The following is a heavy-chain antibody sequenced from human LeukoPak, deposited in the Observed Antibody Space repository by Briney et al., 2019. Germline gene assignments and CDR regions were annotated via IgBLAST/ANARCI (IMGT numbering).Heavy chain of an antibody. D-gene: IGHD3-22*01. J-gene: IGHJ3*02. CDR2: IYYSGST. V-gene: IGHV4-59*01. Sequence: SETLSLTCAVYGGSFSGYYWSWIRQPPGKGLEWIGYIYYSGSTNYNPSLKSRVTISVDTSKNQFSLKLSSVTAADTAVYYCARTSSGYSYDAFDIWGQGTMVTVSS. CDR3: ARTSSGYSYDAFDI. CDR1: GGSFSGYY.